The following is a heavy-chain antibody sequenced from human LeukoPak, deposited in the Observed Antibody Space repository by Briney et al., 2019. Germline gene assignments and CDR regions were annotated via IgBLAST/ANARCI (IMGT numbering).Heavy chain of an antibody. V-gene: IGHV4-59*01. CDR2: IYYSGST. J-gene: IGHJ3*02. Sequence: SETLSLTCTVSGGSISSYYWSWIRQPPGKGLEWIGYIYYSGSTNYNPSLKSRVTISVDTSKNQFPLKLSSVTGADTAMYYCARGGYDFWSGYPSWAFDIWGQGTMVTVSS. CDR3: ARGGYDFWSGYPSWAFDI. D-gene: IGHD3-3*01. CDR1: GGSISSYY.